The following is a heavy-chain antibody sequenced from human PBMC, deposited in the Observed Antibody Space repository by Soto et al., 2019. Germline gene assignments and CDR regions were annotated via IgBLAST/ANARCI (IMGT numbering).Heavy chain of an antibody. CDR2: IYYTGTT. D-gene: IGHD1-1*01. CDR3: ARDMKFENDGGYHYYGMDV. V-gene: IGHV4-31*03. J-gene: IGHJ6*02. Sequence: SETLSLTCTVSGDSISSGPNYWSWIRQHPGKGLEWIGYIYYTGTTYYSPSLKSRVIMSLDTSKNQFSLKLSSVTAADTAVYYCARDMKFENDGGYHYYGMDVWGPGTTVTVSS. CDR1: GDSISSGPNY.